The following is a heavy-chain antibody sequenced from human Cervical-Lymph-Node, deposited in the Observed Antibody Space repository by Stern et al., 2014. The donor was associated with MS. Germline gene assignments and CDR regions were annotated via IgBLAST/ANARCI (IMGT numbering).Heavy chain of an antibody. CDR1: GITFSQSA. Sequence: QLVESGPEVKKPGTSVKVSCKASGITFSQSAVQWLRQARGQRLEWIGGVVRLNGATNYAQSFQERVTITRDMSTSTVYMELRSLRSEDTAVYYCASERYTYYDDQRPPGGFGPWGQGTLVTVSS. CDR2: VVRLNGAT. CDR3: ASERYTYYDDQRPPGGFGP. D-gene: IGHD5-18*01. J-gene: IGHJ5*02. V-gene: IGHV1-58*03.